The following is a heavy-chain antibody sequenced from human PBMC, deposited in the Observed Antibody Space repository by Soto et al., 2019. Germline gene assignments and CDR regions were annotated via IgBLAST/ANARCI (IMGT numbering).Heavy chain of an antibody. CDR3: AKVRSSSWLRGYYFDY. CDR2: ISGSGGRT. Sequence: EVQLLESGGGLVQPGGSLRLSCAASGFTFSSYAMSWVRQAPVKGLEWVSAISGSGGRTYYADSVKGRFTISRDNSKNTLYLQMNRLRAEDTAVYYCAKVRSSSWLRGYYFDYWGQGTLVTVSS. CDR1: GFTFSSYA. V-gene: IGHV3-23*01. D-gene: IGHD6-13*01. J-gene: IGHJ4*02.